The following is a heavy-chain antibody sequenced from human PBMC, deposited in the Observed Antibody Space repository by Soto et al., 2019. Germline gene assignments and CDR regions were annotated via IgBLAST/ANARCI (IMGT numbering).Heavy chain of an antibody. D-gene: IGHD2-2*01. CDR2: IKSKTDGGTI. CDR1: GFTFSNAW. J-gene: IGHJ4*02. CDR3: ATGVRTFD. Sequence: EVQLVESGGGLVKPGESLRLSCAGSGFTFSNAWLSWVRQAPGKGREWVGRIKSKTDGGTIEYAAPVKGRFTISRDDSKNTLYVEMDSLKTEDPAKYYCATGVRTFDWGQGTLVTVSS. V-gene: IGHV3-15*01.